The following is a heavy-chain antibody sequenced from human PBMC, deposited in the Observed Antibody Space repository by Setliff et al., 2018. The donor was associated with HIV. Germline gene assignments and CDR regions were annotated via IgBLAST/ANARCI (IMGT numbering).Heavy chain of an antibody. J-gene: IGHJ3*02. D-gene: IGHD6-19*01. CDR1: GYSFARYG. CDR3: ARVPYRSAWFSGGHDAFDI. Sequence: ASVKVSCKASGYSFARYGLSWVRQAPGQGLEWMGWISGFNGNTKYAQSFQDRVAMTTEAATSTAYMEMRSLRSDDTAVYFCARVPYRSAWFSGGHDAFDIWGQGTMVTV. CDR2: ISGFNGNT. V-gene: IGHV1-18*01.